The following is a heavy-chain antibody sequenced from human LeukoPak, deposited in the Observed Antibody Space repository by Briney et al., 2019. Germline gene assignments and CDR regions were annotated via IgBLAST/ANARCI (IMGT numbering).Heavy chain of an antibody. Sequence: PGGSLRLSCAASGFTVSSNYMSWVRQAPGKGLEWVSVIYSGGSTYYADSVKGRFTISRHNSKNTLYLQMNSLRAEDTAVYYCARPHGPVEIGYFQHWGQGTLVTVSS. D-gene: IGHD5-24*01. V-gene: IGHV3-53*04. CDR1: GFTVSSNY. J-gene: IGHJ1*01. CDR2: IYSGGST. CDR3: ARPHGPVEIGYFQH.